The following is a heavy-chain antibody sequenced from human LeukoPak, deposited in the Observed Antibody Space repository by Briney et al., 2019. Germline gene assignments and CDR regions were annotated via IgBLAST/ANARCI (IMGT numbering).Heavy chain of an antibody. CDR1: GYTFTSYY. V-gene: IGHV1-46*01. CDR2: INPSGGST. CDR3: ARGGGRGVKIFVDY. J-gene: IGHJ4*02. D-gene: IGHD3-10*01. Sequence: ASVKVPCKASGYTFTSYYMHWVRQAPGQGLEWMGIINPSGGSTSYAQKFQGRVTMTRDTSTSTAYMELRSLRSDDTAVYYCARGGGRGVKIFVDYWGQGTLVTVSS.